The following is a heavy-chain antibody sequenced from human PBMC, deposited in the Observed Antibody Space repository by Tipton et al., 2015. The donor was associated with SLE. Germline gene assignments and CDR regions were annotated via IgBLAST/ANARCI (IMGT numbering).Heavy chain of an antibody. V-gene: IGHV3-74*01. CDR1: GFTFSSYW. J-gene: IGHJ4*02. D-gene: IGHD6-6*01. CDR2: INGDGSST. CDR3: AREEYSNSSPFGY. Sequence: SLRLSCAASGFTFSSYWMHWVRQGPGRGLVWVSRINGDGSSTSYADSVKGRFTISRDNAKNTLYLQMNSLRAEDMAVYYCAREEYSNSSPFGYWGQGTLVTVSS.